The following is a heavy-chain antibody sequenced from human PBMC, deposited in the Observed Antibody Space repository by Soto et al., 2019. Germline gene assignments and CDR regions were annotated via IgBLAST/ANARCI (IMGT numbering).Heavy chain of an antibody. CDR2: ISYDGSNK. Sequence: GGSLRLSCAASGFTFSSYDMHWVRQAPGRGLEWVAVISYDGSNKYYADSVKGRFTISRDNSKNTLYLQMNSLRAEDTAVYYCATKGHHYDSSGYYFDYWGQGTLVTVSS. J-gene: IGHJ4*02. V-gene: IGHV3-30*03. CDR3: ATKGHHYDSSGYYFDY. CDR1: GFTFSSYD. D-gene: IGHD3-22*01.